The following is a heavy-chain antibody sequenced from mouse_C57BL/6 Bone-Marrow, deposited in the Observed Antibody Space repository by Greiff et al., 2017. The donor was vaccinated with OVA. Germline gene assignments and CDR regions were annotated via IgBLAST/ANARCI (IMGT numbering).Heavy chain of an antibody. D-gene: IGHD2-3*01. CDR1: GYTFTEYT. Sequence: QVHVKQSGAELVKPGASVKLSCKASGYTFTEYTIHWVKQRSGQGLEWIGWFYPGSGSIKYNEKFKDKATLTADKSSSTVYMEHSRLTSEDSAVYFYERHGDGYPWVAYWGKGTLVTVSA. J-gene: IGHJ3*01. V-gene: IGHV1-62-2*01. CDR2: FYPGSGSI. CDR3: ERHGDGYPWVAY.